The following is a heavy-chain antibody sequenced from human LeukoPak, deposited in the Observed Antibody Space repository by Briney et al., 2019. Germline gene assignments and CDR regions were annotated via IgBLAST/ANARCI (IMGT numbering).Heavy chain of an antibody. CDR1: GDSISSYY. CDR2: IYYSGST. D-gene: IGHD3-16*02. CDR3: ASGTFGGIIDY. J-gene: IGHJ4*02. V-gene: IGHV4-59*08. Sequence: SETLSLTCTVSGDSISSYYWNWIRQPPGKGLEWIGYIYYSGSTNYNPSLKSRVTISADTSKNQFSLKLSSVTAADTAVYYCASGTFGGIIDYWGQGTLVTVSS.